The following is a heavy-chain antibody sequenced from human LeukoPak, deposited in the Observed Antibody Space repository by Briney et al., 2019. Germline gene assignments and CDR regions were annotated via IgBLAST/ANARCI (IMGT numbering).Heavy chain of an antibody. Sequence: GGSLRLSCAVSGFTFDDYGMNWVRQAPGKGLEWISFINWNGGSTGYADPVKGRFTISRDNAKNSLYLQMNSLRAEDTALYYCARDWYGDSYFDYWGQGTLVTVSS. V-gene: IGHV3-20*04. J-gene: IGHJ4*02. CDR1: GFTFDDYG. CDR3: ARDWYGDSYFDY. CDR2: INWNGGST. D-gene: IGHD4-17*01.